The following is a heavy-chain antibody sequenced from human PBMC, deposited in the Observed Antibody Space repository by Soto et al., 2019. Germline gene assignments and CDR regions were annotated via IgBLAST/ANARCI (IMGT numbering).Heavy chain of an antibody. D-gene: IGHD3-3*01. CDR2: IYYSGST. CDR3: ARWWSGSRQGFDP. J-gene: IGHJ5*02. CDR1: GGSISSGDYY. Sequence: QVQLQESGPGLVKPSQTLSLTCTVSGGSISSGDYYWSWIRQHPGKGLEWIGYIYYSGSTYYNPSLTSRVTISVDTSKRQLPLKLRAVTAADTGVYYCARWWSGSRQGFDPWGQGTLVTVSS. V-gene: IGHV4-31*03.